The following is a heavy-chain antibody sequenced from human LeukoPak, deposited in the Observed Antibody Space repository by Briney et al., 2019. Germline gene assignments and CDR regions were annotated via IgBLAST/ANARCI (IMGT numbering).Heavy chain of an antibody. J-gene: IGHJ4*02. CDR3: ARDLEGATPFDY. D-gene: IGHD1-26*01. CDR1: GFTVSSNY. CDR2: IYSGGST. Sequence: GGSLRLSCAAPGFTVSSNYMSWVRQAPGKGLKWVSVIYSGGSTYYADSVKGRFTISRDNSKNTLYLQMNSLRAEDTAVYYCARDLEGATPFDYWGQGTLVTVSS. V-gene: IGHV3-66*01.